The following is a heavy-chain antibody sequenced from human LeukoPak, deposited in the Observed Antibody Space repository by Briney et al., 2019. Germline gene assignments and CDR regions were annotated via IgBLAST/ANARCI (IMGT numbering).Heavy chain of an antibody. CDR3: TKSIGSYYKYFDY. CDR2: IRWHGDTT. D-gene: IGHD1-26*01. V-gene: IGHV3-43D*03. CDR1: GFTFDDYA. Sequence: GSLRLSCAASGFTFDDYAMHWVRQAPGKGLEWVSLIRWHGDTTYYADSVKGRFTISRDNSKNSLYLHMNSLRAEDTALYYCTKSIGSYYKYFDYWGQGTLVTVSS. J-gene: IGHJ4*02.